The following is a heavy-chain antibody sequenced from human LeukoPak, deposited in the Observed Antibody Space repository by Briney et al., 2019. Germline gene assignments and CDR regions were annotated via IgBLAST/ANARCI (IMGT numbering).Heavy chain of an antibody. D-gene: IGHD1-26*01. CDR3: ARRVGGSYYNYYYGMDV. Sequence: GASLQISCKGSGYRFTSYWIGWVRQMPGKGLEWMGIIYPGDSDTRYSPSFQGQVTISADKSISTAYLQWSSLKASDTAMYYCARRVGGSYYNYYYGMDVWGQGTTVTVSS. CDR2: IYPGDSDT. V-gene: IGHV5-51*01. J-gene: IGHJ6*02. CDR1: GYRFTSYW.